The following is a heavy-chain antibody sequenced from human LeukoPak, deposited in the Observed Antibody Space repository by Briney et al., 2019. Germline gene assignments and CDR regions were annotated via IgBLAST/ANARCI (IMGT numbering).Heavy chain of an antibody. CDR1: GYTFTGYY. J-gene: IGHJ5*02. CDR2: IDPNSGDT. Sequence: ASVKVSCKASGYTFTGYYIHWVRQAPGQGLEWMGRIDPNSGDTNYAQKFQGRVTMTRDTSISTAYMELSNLSSDDTAVYYCARDPYVSGSYGWLDPWGQGTLVTVSS. D-gene: IGHD3-10*01. CDR3: ARDPYVSGSYGWLDP. V-gene: IGHV1-2*06.